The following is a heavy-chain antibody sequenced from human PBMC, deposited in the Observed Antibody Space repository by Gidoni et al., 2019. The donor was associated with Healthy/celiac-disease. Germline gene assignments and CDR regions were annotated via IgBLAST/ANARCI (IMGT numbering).Heavy chain of an antibody. CDR2: ISWNSGSI. CDR3: AKEGDGYNRRFDY. Sequence: EVQLVESGGGLVQPGRSLRLSCAASGFTFDDYAMHWVRQAPGKGLEWVSGISWNSGSIGYADSVKGRFTISRDNAKNSLYLQMNSLRAEDTALYYCAKEGDGYNRRFDYWGQGTLVTVSS. D-gene: IGHD5-12*01. J-gene: IGHJ4*02. V-gene: IGHV3-9*01. CDR1: GFTFDDYA.